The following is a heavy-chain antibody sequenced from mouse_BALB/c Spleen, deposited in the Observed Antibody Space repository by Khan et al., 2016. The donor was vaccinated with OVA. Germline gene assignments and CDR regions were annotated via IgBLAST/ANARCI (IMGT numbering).Heavy chain of an antibody. D-gene: IGHD1-1*01. CDR2: VSTGGSYT. Sequence: EVELVESGGDLVKPGGSLKLSCAASGFTFSTYGMSWVRQTPDKRLEWVATVSTGGSYTYYPDSVKGRFTISRDNAKNTLYLQMSGLTSEDTAMFYCNTHTYYKDREGFAYWGQGTLVTVSA. CDR3: NTHTYYKDREGFAY. V-gene: IGHV5-6*01. CDR1: GFTFSTYG. J-gene: IGHJ3*01.